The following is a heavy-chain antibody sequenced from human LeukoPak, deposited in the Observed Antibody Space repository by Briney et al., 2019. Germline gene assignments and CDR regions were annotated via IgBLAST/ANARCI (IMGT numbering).Heavy chain of an antibody. V-gene: IGHV3-21*01. CDR3: ARGAASLDY. Sequence: GGSLRLSCAASGFTFSSYAMSWVRQAPGKGLEWVSSISTSGSYIYYADSVKGRFTISRDNAKNSLYLQMNSLRAEDTAVYYCARGAASLDYWGQGTLVTVSS. J-gene: IGHJ4*02. D-gene: IGHD4/OR15-4a*01. CDR2: ISTSGSYI. CDR1: GFTFSSYA.